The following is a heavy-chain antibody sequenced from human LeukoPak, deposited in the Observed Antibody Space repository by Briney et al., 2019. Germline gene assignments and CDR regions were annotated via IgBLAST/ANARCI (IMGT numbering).Heavy chain of an antibody. CDR2: IWYDGSNK. D-gene: IGHD2-2*01. CDR3: AREVPAAKVAPDYYFDY. Sequence: PGGSLRLSCAASGFTFSSYGMHWVRQAPGKGLEWVAVIWYDGSNKYYADSVKGRFTISRDNSKNTLYLQMNSLRAEDTAVYYCAREVPAAKVAPDYYFDYWGQGTLVTVSS. CDR1: GFTFSSYG. J-gene: IGHJ4*02. V-gene: IGHV3-33*01.